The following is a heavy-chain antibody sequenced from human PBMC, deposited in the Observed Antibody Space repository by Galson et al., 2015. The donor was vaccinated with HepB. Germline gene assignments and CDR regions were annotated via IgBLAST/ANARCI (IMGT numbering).Heavy chain of an antibody. J-gene: IGHJ6*02. D-gene: IGHD3-3*01. Sequence: SVKVSCKASGDTFSSSAISWVRQAPGQGLEWMGGIIPIFGTAKYAQKFQGRLTITADESTSTAYMELSSLKSEDTAVYYCARKGRKAIFGVVTQYYYYGMDVWGQGTTVTVSS. CDR2: IIPIFGTA. CDR1: GDTFSSSA. V-gene: IGHV1-69*13. CDR3: ARKGRKAIFGVVTQYYYYGMDV.